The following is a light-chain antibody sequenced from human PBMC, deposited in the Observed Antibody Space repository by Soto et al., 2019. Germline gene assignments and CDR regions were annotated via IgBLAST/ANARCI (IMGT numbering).Light chain of an antibody. V-gene: IGKV3-20*01. J-gene: IGKJ4*01. CDR1: QSVSANY. CDR2: DAS. CDR3: QQYSSSRQVT. Sequence: ESVLTQSPGTLPVSPGETVTLSCRASQSVSANYLAWYQQKPGQAPRLLIYDASRRATGTPDRFSGSGSGTDFTLTIRRLEPEDFAVYYCQQYSSSRQVTFGGGTKVEIK.